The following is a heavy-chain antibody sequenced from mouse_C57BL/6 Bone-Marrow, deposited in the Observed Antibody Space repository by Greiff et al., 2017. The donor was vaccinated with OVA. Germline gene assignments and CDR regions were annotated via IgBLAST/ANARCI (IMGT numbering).Heavy chain of an antibody. J-gene: IGHJ1*03. V-gene: IGHV5-17*01. CDR1: GFTFSEYG. CDR3: ARAYYGSSSHCWFDV. D-gene: IGHD1-1*01. CDR2: ISSGSSTI. Sequence: EVQLVESGGGLVKPGGSLKLSCAASGFTFSEYGMHWVRKAPEKGLEWVEYISSGSSTIYYPNTVKGLFTISIDNAKNTLFLQMTSLRSEDTAMYYCARAYYGSSSHCWFDVWGTGTTVTVSS.